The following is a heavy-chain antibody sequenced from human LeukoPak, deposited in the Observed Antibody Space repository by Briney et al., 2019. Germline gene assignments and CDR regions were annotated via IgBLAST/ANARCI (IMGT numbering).Heavy chain of an antibody. J-gene: IGHJ4*02. D-gene: IGHD6-19*01. CDR1: GFTFSDYA. V-gene: IGHV3-30*09. Sequence: GGSLRLSCAASGFTFSDYAIHWVRQAPAKGLEWVAVISYEGTNKYYADSVKGRFAISRDNSKNTLYLQMNSLRAEDTAVYYCARGYSSGLHFDYWGQGTLVTVSS. CDR2: ISYEGTNK. CDR3: ARGYSSGLHFDY.